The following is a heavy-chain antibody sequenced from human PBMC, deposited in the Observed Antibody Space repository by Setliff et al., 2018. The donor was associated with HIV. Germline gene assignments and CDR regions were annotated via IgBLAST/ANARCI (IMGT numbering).Heavy chain of an antibody. J-gene: IGHJ4*02. Sequence: PSETLSLTCAVYGGSFSDFYWSWIRQSPGKGLEWIGDINHSGRTNNNPSLKSRVTISVDTSKNQFSLKLNSETAADTAVYYCSRGGGYSSSPSLWGQGTLVTVSS. CDR3: SRGGGYSSSPSL. D-gene: IGHD6-13*01. V-gene: IGHV4-34*01. CDR1: GGSFSDFY. CDR2: INHSGRT.